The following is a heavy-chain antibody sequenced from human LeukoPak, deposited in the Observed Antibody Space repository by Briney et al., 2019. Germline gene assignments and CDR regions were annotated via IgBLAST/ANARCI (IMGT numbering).Heavy chain of an antibody. V-gene: IGHV3-7*01. D-gene: IGHD1-14*01. J-gene: IGHJ4*02. CDR2: IKQDGSER. CDR1: EFNFGNYW. Sequence: PGGSLRLSCVVSEFNFGNYWMSWVRQTPGTGLEWVANIKQDGSERYYVDSVKGRFTISRDNAKNSLYLQMNSLRVEDTAVYYCARKTGDCWGQGTLVIVSS. CDR3: ARKTGDC.